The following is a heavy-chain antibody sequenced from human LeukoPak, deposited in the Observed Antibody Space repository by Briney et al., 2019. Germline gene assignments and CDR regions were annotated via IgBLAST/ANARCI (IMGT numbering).Heavy chain of an antibody. J-gene: IGHJ3*02. CDR1: GFTFSGYS. D-gene: IGHD6-13*01. CDR2: ISSSSSYI. Sequence: GGSLRLSCAASGFTFSGYSMNWVRQAPGKGLEWVSSISSSSSYIYYADSVKGRFTISRDNAKNSLYLQMNSLRAEDTAVYYCARDGGIDAFDIWGQGTMVTVSS. V-gene: IGHV3-21*01. CDR3: ARDGGIDAFDI.